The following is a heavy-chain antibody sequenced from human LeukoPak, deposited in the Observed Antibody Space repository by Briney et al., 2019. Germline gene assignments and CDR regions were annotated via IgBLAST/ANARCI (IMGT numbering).Heavy chain of an antibody. Sequence: HPSETLSLTCTVSGGSISSYYWSWIRQPPGKGLEWIGYIYYSGSTNYNPSLKSRVTISVDTSKNQFSLKLRSVTAADTAVYYCARGELRFLEWFHDAFDIWGQGTMVTVSS. CDR1: GGSISSYY. CDR2: IYYSGST. D-gene: IGHD3-3*01. V-gene: IGHV4-59*01. CDR3: ARGELRFLEWFHDAFDI. J-gene: IGHJ3*02.